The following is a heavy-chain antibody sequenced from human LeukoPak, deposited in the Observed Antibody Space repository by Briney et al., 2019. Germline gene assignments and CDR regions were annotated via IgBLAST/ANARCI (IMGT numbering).Heavy chain of an antibody. CDR2: ISYDGSNE. CDR3: AKDLGVAAAPNWFDP. CDR1: GFTFSGYA. V-gene: IGHV3-30-3*01. Sequence: GGSLRLSCAASGFTFSGYAMHWVRQAPGKGLEWVAVISYDGSNEYYADSVKGRFTISRDNSKNTLYLQMNSLRAEDTAVYYCAKDLGVAAAPNWFDPWGQGTLVTVSS. J-gene: IGHJ5*02. D-gene: IGHD6-13*01.